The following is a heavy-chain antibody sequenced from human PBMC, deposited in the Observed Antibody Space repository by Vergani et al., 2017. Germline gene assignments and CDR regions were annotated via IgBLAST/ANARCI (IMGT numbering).Heavy chain of an antibody. D-gene: IGHD4-17*01. Sequence: EVQLLESGGGLVQPGGSLRLSCAASGFTFSSYAMSWVRQAPGKGLEWVSAISGSGGSTYYADSVKGRFTISRDNSKNTLYLQMNSLRAEDTAVYYCARDNYGDYEREGWYFDLWGRGTLVTVSS. V-gene: IGHV3-23*01. CDR2: ISGSGGST. CDR3: ARDNYGDYEREGWYFDL. J-gene: IGHJ2*01. CDR1: GFTFSSYA.